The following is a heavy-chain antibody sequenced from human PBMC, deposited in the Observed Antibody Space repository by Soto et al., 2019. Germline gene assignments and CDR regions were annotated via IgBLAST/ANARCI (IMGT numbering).Heavy chain of an antibody. Sequence: EVQLVESGGGLVQPGGSLKLSCAASGFTFSGSAMHWVRQSSGKGLEWLGRIRSKASSYATVYAESVKGRFTISRDDSKNTAYLQMTSLNTEDTAVYSCTRRSQYDSGGYYYAFDYWGPGTLVTVSS. D-gene: IGHD3-22*01. V-gene: IGHV3-73*02. CDR1: GFTFSGSA. J-gene: IGHJ4*02. CDR2: IRSKASSYAT. CDR3: TRRSQYDSGGYYYAFDY.